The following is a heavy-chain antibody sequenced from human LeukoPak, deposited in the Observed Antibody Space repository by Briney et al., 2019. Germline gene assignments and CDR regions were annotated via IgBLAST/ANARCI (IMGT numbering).Heavy chain of an antibody. V-gene: IGHV3-53*01. CDR3: ARVGHTSLGFDY. CDR2: IYSGGDT. J-gene: IGHJ4*02. Sequence: GGSLRLSCVASGFTVSSSYMSWVRQAPGKGLEWVSLIYSGGDTYYTDSVKGRFTISRDNSKNTLFLQMNNLRAEDTAVYYCARVGHTSLGFDYWGQGTLVTVSS. CDR1: GFTVSSSY. D-gene: IGHD3-16*01.